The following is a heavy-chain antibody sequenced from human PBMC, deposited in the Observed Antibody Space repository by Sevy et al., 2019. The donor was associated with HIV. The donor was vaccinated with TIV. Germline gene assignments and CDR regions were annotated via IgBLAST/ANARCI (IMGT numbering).Heavy chain of an antibody. D-gene: IGHD4-17*01. V-gene: IGHV3-30*14. Sequence: SCAASGFAFSSYTVHWVRQAPDKGLEWVALISYDESIEYYADSVRGRFTISRDTSESTLYLQMSSLRAEDTADYYCAREGNYGDSGDAFDIWGQGTLVTVSS. CDR3: AREGNYGDSGDAFDI. CDR1: GFAFSSYT. CDR2: ISYDESIE. J-gene: IGHJ3*02.